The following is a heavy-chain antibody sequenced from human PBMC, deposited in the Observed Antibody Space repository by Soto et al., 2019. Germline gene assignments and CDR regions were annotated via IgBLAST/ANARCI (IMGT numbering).Heavy chain of an antibody. CDR1: GGSISSGGYY. D-gene: IGHD6-13*01. V-gene: IGHV4-31*03. CDR3: ARGLIAAAGTNNWFDP. J-gene: IGHJ5*02. Sequence: SETLSLTCTVSGGSISSGGYYWSWIRQHQGKGLEWIGYIYYSGSTYYNPSLKSRVTISVDTSKNQFSLKLSSVTAADTAVYYCARGLIAAAGTNNWFDPWGQGTLVTVSS. CDR2: IYYSGST.